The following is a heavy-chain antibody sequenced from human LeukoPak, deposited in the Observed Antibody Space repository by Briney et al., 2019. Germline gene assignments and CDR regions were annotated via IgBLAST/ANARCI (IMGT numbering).Heavy chain of an antibody. CDR1: GFTFSSYG. Sequence: GRSLRLSCAASGFTFSSYGMHWVRQAPGKGLEWVAFIRYDGSNKYYADSVKGRFTISRDNSKNTLYLQMNSLRAEDTAVYYCARDTRSGLDYWGQGTLVTVSS. D-gene: IGHD6-19*01. V-gene: IGHV3-30*02. J-gene: IGHJ4*02. CDR3: ARDTRSGLDY. CDR2: IRYDGSNK.